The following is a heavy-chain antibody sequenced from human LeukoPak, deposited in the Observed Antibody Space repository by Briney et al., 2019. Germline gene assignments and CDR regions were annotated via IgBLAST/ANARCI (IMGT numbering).Heavy chain of an antibody. CDR2: ISSSSSYI. V-gene: IGHV3-21*01. CDR1: GFTFSSYS. D-gene: IGHD2-21*02. CDR3: ARAGYCGGDCYNDAFDI. J-gene: IGHJ3*02. Sequence: PGGSLRLSCAASGFTFSSYSMNWVRQAPGKGLEWVSSISSSSSYIYYADSVKGRFTISRDNAKNSLYLQMNSLRAEDTAVYYCARAGYCGGDCYNDAFDIWGQGTMVTVSS.